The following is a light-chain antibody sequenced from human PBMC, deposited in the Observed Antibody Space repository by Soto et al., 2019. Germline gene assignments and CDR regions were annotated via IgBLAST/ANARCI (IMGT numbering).Light chain of an antibody. V-gene: IGKV3-11*01. J-gene: IGKJ4*01. CDR2: AAS. CDR3: QHRYNWPLT. Sequence: EVVLTQSPATLSLSPGEKATLSCRASQDINTYLGWYQQKPGQPPRLLIYAASNRASGIPARLSGSGSGTDFTLTINSLEPEDFAIYYCQHRYNWPLTFGAGTKVDIK. CDR1: QDINTY.